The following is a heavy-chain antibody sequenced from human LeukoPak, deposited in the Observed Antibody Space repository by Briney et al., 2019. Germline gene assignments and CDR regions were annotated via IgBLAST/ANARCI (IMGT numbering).Heavy chain of an antibody. CDR1: GFTFSSYA. CDR3: VKDGSGSYYTYYFDY. Sequence: GGSLRLSCSASGFTFSSYAMHWVRQAPGKGLEYVSSISSNGGSTYYADSVKGRFTISRDNSKNTLYLQMSSLRTEDTAVYYCVKDGSGSYYTYYFDYWGQGTLVTVSS. V-gene: IGHV3-64D*06. D-gene: IGHD3-10*01. J-gene: IGHJ4*02. CDR2: ISSNGGST.